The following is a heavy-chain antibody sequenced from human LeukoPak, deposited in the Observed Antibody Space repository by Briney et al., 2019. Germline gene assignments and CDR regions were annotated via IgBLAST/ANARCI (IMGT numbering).Heavy chain of an antibody. CDR2: IIPIFGTA. D-gene: IGHD1-26*01. Sequence: ASVKVSCKASGGTFSSYAISWVRQAPGQGLEWMGGIIPIFGTANYALKFQGRVTITADESTSTAYMELSSLRSEDTAVYYCARDNLLGAKGPNWYFDLWGRGTLVTVSS. J-gene: IGHJ2*01. V-gene: IGHV1-69*13. CDR3: ARDNLLGAKGPNWYFDL. CDR1: GGTFSSYA.